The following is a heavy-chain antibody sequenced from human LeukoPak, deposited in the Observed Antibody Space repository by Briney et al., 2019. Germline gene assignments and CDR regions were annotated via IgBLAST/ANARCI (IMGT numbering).Heavy chain of an antibody. CDR3: ARRYGDYGYGWFDP. CDR1: GGSISSASYY. V-gene: IGHV4-61*02. J-gene: IGHJ5*02. Sequence: SQTLSLTCTVSGGSISSASYYWSWIRQPAGKGLEWIGRIYTSGSTNYNPSLKSRVTISIDTSKNQFSLKLSSVTAADTAVYYCARRYGDYGYGWFDPCGQGTLVTVSS. D-gene: IGHD4-17*01. CDR2: IYTSGST.